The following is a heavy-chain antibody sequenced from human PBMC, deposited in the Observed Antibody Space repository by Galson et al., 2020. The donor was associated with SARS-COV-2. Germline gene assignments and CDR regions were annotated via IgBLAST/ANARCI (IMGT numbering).Heavy chain of an antibody. CDR2: TYYRSKWFD. CDR3: ARDPALFSNGPTFDV. V-gene: IGHV6-1*01. D-gene: IGHD3-22*01. Sequence: SQTLSLTCAISGDSVSSDSAAWNWIRQSPSRGFEWLGRTYYRSKWFDDYAESVQSRISINVDTSKNQFSLQVKSVSLEDTAVYYCARDPALFSNGPTFDVWGQGTMVTVSS. CDR1: GDSVSSDSAA. J-gene: IGHJ3*01.